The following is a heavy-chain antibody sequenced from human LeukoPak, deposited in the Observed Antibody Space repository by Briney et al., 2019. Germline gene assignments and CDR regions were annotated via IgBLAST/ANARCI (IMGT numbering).Heavy chain of an antibody. D-gene: IGHD1-26*01. J-gene: IGHJ4*02. V-gene: IGHV3-23*01. Sequence: GGSLRLSCAASGFTFSDYYMSWIRQAPGKGLEWVSAISGSGGSTYYADSVKGRFTISRDNSKNTLYLQMNSLRAEDTAVYYCAKEFRGSPGGNFDYWGQGTLVTVSS. CDR1: GFTFSDYY. CDR3: AKEFRGSPGGNFDY. CDR2: ISGSGGST.